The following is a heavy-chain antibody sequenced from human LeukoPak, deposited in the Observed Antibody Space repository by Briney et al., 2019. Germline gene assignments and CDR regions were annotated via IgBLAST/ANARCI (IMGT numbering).Heavy chain of an antibody. CDR1: GFTFSSYA. J-gene: IGHJ4*02. CDR3: AKVFQGYSSGWPYFDY. D-gene: IGHD6-19*01. Sequence: PGGSLKLSCAASGFTFSSYAMTWVRQAPGKGLEWVSTISVSGDSTYYVDSVEGRFTISRDNSKNTLYLQMNSLRAEDTAVYYCAKVFQGYSSGWPYFDYWGQGALVTVSS. V-gene: IGHV3-23*01. CDR2: ISVSGDST.